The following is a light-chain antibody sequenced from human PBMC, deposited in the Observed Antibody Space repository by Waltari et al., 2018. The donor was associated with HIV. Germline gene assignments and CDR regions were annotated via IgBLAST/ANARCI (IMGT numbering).Light chain of an antibody. V-gene: IGLV2-8*01. J-gene: IGLJ3*02. Sequence: QSALTQPPSASGSPGQSVTISCTGTRSAVGGYNFVSWYQQHPSKSPKLMIYEVSKRPSGVPNRFSGSKSGNTASLTVSGRQAEDEADYYCSSYAGSNNKVFGGGTKLTVL. CDR2: EVS. CDR1: RSAVGGYNF. CDR3: SSYAGSNNKV.